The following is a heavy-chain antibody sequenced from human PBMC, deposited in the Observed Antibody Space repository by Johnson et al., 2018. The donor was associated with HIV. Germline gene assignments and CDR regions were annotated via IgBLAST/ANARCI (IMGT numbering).Heavy chain of an antibody. Sequence: VQLVESGGGLVQPGGSLRLSCAASGFTFSIYWMSWVRQAPGKGLEWVANIKQDGSERYYVDSVKGRFTISRDYAKNSLYLQMNSLRAEDTAVYYCARDQGWGDAFDMWGQGTMVTVSS. CDR2: IKQDGSER. CDR1: GFTFSIYW. CDR3: ARDQGWGDAFDM. D-gene: IGHD3-16*01. J-gene: IGHJ3*02. V-gene: IGHV3-7*01.